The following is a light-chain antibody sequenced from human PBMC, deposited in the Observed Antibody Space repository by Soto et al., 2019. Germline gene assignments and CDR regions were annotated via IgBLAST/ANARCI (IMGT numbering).Light chain of an antibody. Sequence: QSVLTQPPSASGNPGQRVTISCSGSSANLARNSVNWYQQFPGTAPKLLIHKTDQRPSGVPDRFSGSKSGTSASLAITGLQSEDEGEYYCASWDDSLNIWVFGGGTKLTVL. CDR1: SANLARNS. V-gene: IGLV1-44*01. J-gene: IGLJ3*02. CDR2: KTD. CDR3: ASWDDSLNIWV.